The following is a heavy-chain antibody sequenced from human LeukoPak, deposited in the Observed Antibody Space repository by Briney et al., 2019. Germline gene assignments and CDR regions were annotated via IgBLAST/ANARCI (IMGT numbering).Heavy chain of an antibody. D-gene: IGHD6-13*01. Sequence: SETLSLTCTVSGGSISSSSYYWGWIRQPPGKGLEWIGSIYYSGSTYYNPSLKSRVTISVDTSKNQFSLKLSSVTAADTAVYYCARDPYSSSHFWYWGQGTLVTVSS. J-gene: IGHJ4*02. CDR2: IYYSGST. CDR3: ARDPYSSSHFWY. CDR1: GGSISSSSYY. V-gene: IGHV4-39*07.